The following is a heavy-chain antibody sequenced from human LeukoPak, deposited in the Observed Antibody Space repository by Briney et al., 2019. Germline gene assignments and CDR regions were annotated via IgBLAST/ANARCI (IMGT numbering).Heavy chain of an antibody. CDR2: IYYSGST. V-gene: IGHV4-39*07. CDR3: ARVFVVPAAIGFDI. J-gene: IGHJ3*02. Sequence: SETLSLTCTVSGGSISSSSYYWGWIRQPPGKGLEWIGSIYYSGSTYYNPSLKSRVTISVDTSKNQFSLKLSSVTAADTAVYYCARVFVVPAAIGFDIWGQGTMVTVSS. D-gene: IGHD2-2*01. CDR1: GGSISSSSYY.